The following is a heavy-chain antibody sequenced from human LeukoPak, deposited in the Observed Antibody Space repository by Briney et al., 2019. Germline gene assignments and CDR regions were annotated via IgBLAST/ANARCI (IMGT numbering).Heavy chain of an antibody. CDR3: VKDEVNDIVATAALDY. Sequence: GGSLRLSCSASGFTFSSYAVHWVRQAPGKGLEYVSAISSNGGSTYYADSVKGRFTISRDNSKNTLYLQMSSLRAEDTAVYYCVKDEVNDIVATAALDYWGQGTLVTVSS. CDR2: ISSNGGST. V-gene: IGHV3-64D*09. J-gene: IGHJ4*02. D-gene: IGHD5-12*01. CDR1: GFTFSSYA.